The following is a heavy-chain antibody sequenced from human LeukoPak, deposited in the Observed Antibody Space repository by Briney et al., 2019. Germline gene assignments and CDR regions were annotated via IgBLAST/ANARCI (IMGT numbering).Heavy chain of an antibody. CDR1: GFTVSSNY. Sequence: GGSLRLSCAASGFTVSSNYMSWVRQAPGKGLEWVSAIYSGGSTYYADSVKGRFTISRDNSKNTLYLQMNSLRAEDTAVYYCARGSYGDSFDYWGQGTLVTVSS. J-gene: IGHJ4*02. D-gene: IGHD4-17*01. CDR3: ARGSYGDSFDY. CDR2: IYSGGST. V-gene: IGHV3-53*01.